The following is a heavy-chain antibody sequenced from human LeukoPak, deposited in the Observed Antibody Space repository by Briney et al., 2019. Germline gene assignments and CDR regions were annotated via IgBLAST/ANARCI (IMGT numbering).Heavy chain of an antibody. CDR1: GYTYTRYY. CDR3: ARPDSSGYYDY. V-gene: IGHV1-2*02. J-gene: IGHJ4*02. D-gene: IGHD3-22*01. CDR2: INPNGGGT. Sequence: ASVKVSCKASGYTYTRYYMHWVRQAPAQGLEWMGWINPNGGGTNYAQKFQGRVTMTRDTSISTAYMELSRLRSDDTAVYYCARPDSSGYYDYWGQGTLVTVSS.